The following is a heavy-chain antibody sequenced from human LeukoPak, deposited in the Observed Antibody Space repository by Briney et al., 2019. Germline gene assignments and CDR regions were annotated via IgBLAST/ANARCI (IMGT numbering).Heavy chain of an antibody. CDR1: GYTFTSYD. V-gene: IGHV1-8*01. J-gene: IGHJ1*01. Sequence: ASVKVSCKASGYTFTSYDINWVRQATGQGPEWMGWMIPNNGNTDYAQTFQGRVTLTRNTSISTAYMELSSLRSEDTAVYYCSRGGPVAGTHKYFQHWGQGTLVTVSS. D-gene: IGHD6-19*01. CDR3: SRGGPVAGTHKYFQH. CDR2: MIPNNGNT.